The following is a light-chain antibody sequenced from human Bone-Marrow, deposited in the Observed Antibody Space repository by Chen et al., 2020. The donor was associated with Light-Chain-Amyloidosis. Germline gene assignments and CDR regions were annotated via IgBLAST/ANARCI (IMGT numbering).Light chain of an antibody. CDR1: DLPTKY. CDR3: QSADSSGTYEVI. Sequence: SYELTQPPSVSVSPGQTARITCSGDDLPTKYAYWYQQKPGQAPVLVINRDNERPSGISERFSVSSSGTTATLTISGVHAADEADYHCQSADSSGTYEVIFGGGTKLTVL. CDR2: RDN. J-gene: IGLJ2*01. V-gene: IGLV3-25*03.